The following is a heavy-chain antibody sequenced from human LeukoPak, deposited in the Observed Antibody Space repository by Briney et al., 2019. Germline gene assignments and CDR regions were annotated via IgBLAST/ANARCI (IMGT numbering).Heavy chain of an antibody. CDR1: GFTFSSYA. D-gene: IGHD5-18*01. V-gene: IGHV3-23*01. J-gene: IGHJ4*02. Sequence: GGSLRLSCAASGFTFSSYAMSWVRQAPGKGLEWVSAISGSGGSTYYADSVKGWFTISRDNSKNTLYLQMNSLRAEDTAVYYCAKSSGYSYGSGYSFDYWGQGTLVTVSS. CDR3: AKSSGYSYGSGYSFDY. CDR2: ISGSGGST.